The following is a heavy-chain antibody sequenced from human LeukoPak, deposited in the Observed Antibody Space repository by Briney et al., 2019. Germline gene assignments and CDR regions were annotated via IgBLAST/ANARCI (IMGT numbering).Heavy chain of an antibody. Sequence: PAGTLRLTCTASGFTFSNYALSWVRQAPGEGLEWVSAISSSGTSTYYADSVKGRFTISKDNSKNTLYLQMNSLRAADTAIYYCAKDRAVFHGITYYFDYWGQGTLVTVSS. J-gene: IGHJ4*02. D-gene: IGHD1-7*01. CDR3: AKDRAVFHGITYYFDY. V-gene: IGHV3-23*01. CDR2: ISSSGTST. CDR1: GFTFSNYA.